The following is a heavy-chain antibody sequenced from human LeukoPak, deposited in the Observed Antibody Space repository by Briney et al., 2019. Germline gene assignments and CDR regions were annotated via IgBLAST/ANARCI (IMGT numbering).Heavy chain of an antibody. CDR2: INPNSGGT. J-gene: IGHJ4*02. Sequence: ASVKVSCKASGYTFTGYYMHWVRQAPGQGLEWMGWINPNSGGTNYAQKFQGRVTMTRDTSISTAYMELSRLRSDDTAVYYCARAAKAAAYYYGSGSYFDYWGQGTLVTASS. CDR1: GYTFTGYY. V-gene: IGHV1-2*02. CDR3: ARAAKAAAYYYGSGSYFDY. D-gene: IGHD3-10*01.